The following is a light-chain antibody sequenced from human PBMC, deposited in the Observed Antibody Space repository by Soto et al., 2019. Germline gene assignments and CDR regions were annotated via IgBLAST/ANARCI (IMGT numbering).Light chain of an antibody. CDR1: SSDVGGYNY. V-gene: IGLV2-14*01. J-gene: IGLJ2*01. CDR3: SSYTSSPV. CDR2: DVS. Sequence: QSALTQPASMSGSPGQSITISCTGTSSDVGGYNYVSWYQQHPGKAPKLMIYDVSNRPSGVSNRFSGSKSGNTASLTISGLQAEDEADYYCSSYTSSPVFGGGTKLTVL.